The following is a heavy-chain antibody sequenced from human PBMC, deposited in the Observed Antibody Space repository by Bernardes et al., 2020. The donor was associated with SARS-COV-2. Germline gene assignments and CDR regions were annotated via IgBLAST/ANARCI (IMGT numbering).Heavy chain of an antibody. J-gene: IGHJ4*02. Sequence: SEPLSLTCTVSGGSISSYYWSWIRQPPGKGLEWIGYIYYSGSTNYNPSLKSRVTISVDTSKNQFSLKLSSVTAADTAVYYCARARSDYSSSWYYWGQGTLVTVSP. D-gene: IGHD6-13*01. CDR2: IYYSGST. V-gene: IGHV4-59*01. CDR1: GGSISSYY. CDR3: ARARSDYSSSWYY.